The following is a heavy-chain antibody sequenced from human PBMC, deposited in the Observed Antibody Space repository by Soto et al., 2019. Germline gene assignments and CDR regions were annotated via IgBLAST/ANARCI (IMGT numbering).Heavy chain of an antibody. CDR1: GGSISSYY. CDR3: ARAGDYRYGYYGMDV. J-gene: IGHJ6*02. D-gene: IGHD3-16*02. Sequence: SETLSLTCTVSGGSISSYYWGWIRQPPGKGLEWIGYIYYSGSTNYNPSLKSRVTISVDTSKNQFSLKLSSVTAADTAVYYCARAGDYRYGYYGMDVWGQGTTVTVSS. CDR2: IYYSGST. V-gene: IGHV4-59*01.